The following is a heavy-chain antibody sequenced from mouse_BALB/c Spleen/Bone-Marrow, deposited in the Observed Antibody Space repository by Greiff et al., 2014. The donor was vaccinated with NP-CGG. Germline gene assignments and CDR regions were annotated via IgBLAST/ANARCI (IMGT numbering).Heavy chain of an antibody. CDR3: AQGYHWAMDY. Sequence: VQLQQPGAELVKPGASVKLSCTASGFNIKDTYIHWVKQRPEQGLEWIGRIDPANGNTKYDPKFQGKATITTDTSSNTAYLQLSSLTSEDTAVYYCAQGYHWAMDYWGQGTSVTVSS. CDR1: GFNIKDTY. V-gene: IGHV14-3*02. D-gene: IGHD2-14*01. J-gene: IGHJ4*01. CDR2: IDPANGNT.